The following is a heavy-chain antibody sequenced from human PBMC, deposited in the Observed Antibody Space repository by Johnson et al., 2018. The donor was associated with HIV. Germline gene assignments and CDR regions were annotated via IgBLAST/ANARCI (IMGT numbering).Heavy chain of an antibody. V-gene: IGHV3-23*04. CDR2: ISGSGGST. CDR1: GFTFSSYA. D-gene: IGHD1-1*01. Sequence: EVQLVESGGGLVQPGGSLRLSCAASGFTFSSYAMSWVRQAPWKGLEWVSAISGSGGSTYYADSVKGRFTISRDNSKNTLYLQMNSLKTEDTAVYYCTTQNGAFDIWGQGTMVTVSS. J-gene: IGHJ3*02. CDR3: TTQNGAFDI.